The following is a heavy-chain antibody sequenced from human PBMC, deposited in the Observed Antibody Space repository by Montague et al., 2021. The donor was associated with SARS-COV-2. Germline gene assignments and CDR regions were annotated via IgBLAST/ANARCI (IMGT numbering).Heavy chain of an antibody. J-gene: IGHJ4*02. V-gene: IGHV4-59*08. CDR2: IFHSGST. CDR1: GDSISGYY. Sequence: SETLSLTCTVSGDSISGYYWNWIRQTQAKGLEWIGYIFHSGSTNYNPSLRSRVTISVDKSKNQFSLNLSSVAAAGTAVYYCARQARPTVTPFDYWGQGTLVTVS. CDR3: ARQARPTVTPFDY. D-gene: IGHD4-17*01.